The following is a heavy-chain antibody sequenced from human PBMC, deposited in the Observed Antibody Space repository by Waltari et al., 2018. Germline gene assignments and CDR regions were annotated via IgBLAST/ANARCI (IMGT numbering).Heavy chain of an antibody. CDR2: INHDSGDT. Sequence: QVQLAQSGTDVKKPGASVTVSCKASAYAFTGYYLHCVRQAPGQGLEWMRWINHDSGDTNCTPTFKSRVTMTRDTSINPAYLQLSGLRSADTAVYYCARPWPGRAAAAPYYFDSWGQGTMAIVSS. J-gene: IGHJ4*02. D-gene: IGHD6-13*01. V-gene: IGHV1-2*02. CDR3: ARPWPGRAAAAPYYFDS. CDR1: AYAFTGYY.